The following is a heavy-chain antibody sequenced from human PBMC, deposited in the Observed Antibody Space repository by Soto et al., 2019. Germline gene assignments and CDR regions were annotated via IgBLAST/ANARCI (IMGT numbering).Heavy chain of an antibody. CDR2: ISGSGGST. Sequence: PGGSLRLSCAASGFTFSSYAMSWVRQAPGKGLEWVSAISGSGGSTYYADSVKGRFTISRDNSKNTLYLQMNSLRAEDTAVYYCAKDLQSDSSGWKRTHYYYYYGMDVWGQGTTVTVSS. D-gene: IGHD6-19*01. CDR1: GFTFSSYA. J-gene: IGHJ6*02. CDR3: AKDLQSDSSGWKRTHYYYYYGMDV. V-gene: IGHV3-23*01.